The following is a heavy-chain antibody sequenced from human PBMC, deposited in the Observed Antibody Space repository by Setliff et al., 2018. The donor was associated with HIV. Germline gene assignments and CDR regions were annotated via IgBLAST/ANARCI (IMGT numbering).Heavy chain of an antibody. CDR1: RFSFKTYG. J-gene: IGHJ4*02. CDR3: AKDALVGYSRGLETGHGYYFDY. V-gene: IGHV3-30*02. Sequence: PGGSLRLSCTASRFSFKTYGMHWVRQAPGKGLEWVAFIRYDGSDKYYADSVKGRFTISRDNSKNTLYFQLNSLRVDDTAVYYCAKDALVGYSRGLETGHGYYFDYWGQGALVTVSS. CDR2: IRYDGSDK. D-gene: IGHD2-15*01.